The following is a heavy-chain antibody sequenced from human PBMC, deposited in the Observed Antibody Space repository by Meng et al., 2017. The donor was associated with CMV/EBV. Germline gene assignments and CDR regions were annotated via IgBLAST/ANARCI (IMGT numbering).Heavy chain of an antibody. CDR2: ISSSSSYI. Sequence: GESLKISCAASGFTFSSYSMNWVRQAPGKGLEWVSSISSSSSYIYYADSVKGRVTISRDNAKNSLYLQMNSLRAEDTAVYYCARDLGPYNWNYVGVVQGAKDYWGQGTLVTVSS. CDR1: GFTFSSYS. J-gene: IGHJ4*02. CDR3: ARDLGPYNWNYVGVVQGAKDY. V-gene: IGHV3-21*01. D-gene: IGHD1-7*01.